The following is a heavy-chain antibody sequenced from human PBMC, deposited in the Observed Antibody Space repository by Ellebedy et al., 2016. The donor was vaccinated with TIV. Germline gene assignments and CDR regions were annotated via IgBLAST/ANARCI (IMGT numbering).Heavy chain of an antibody. CDR3: ARVRGRSESYAMDV. CDR1: GFTFSTYA. Sequence: GGSLRLSCAASGFTFSTYAMNWVRQAPGKGLEWVSGISGSGVTIEYADSVEGRFTISRDNSKDTLSLQMNSLRAEDTAVYFCARVRGRSESYAMDVWGQGTTVTVSS. J-gene: IGHJ6*02. V-gene: IGHV3-23*01. CDR2: ISGSGVTI.